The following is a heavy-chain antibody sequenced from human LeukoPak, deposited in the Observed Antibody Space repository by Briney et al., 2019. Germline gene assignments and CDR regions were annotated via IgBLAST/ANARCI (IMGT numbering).Heavy chain of an antibody. CDR1: GFTFSSYS. Sequence: GGSLRLSCAASGFTFSSYSMNWVRQAPGKGLEWVSSISSSSSYIYYADSVKGRFTISRDNAKNSLYLQMNSLRAEDTAVYYCARAHLYCSGGSCFSDYWGQGTLVTVSS. CDR3: ARAHLYCSGGSCFSDY. D-gene: IGHD2-15*01. CDR2: ISSSSSYI. V-gene: IGHV3-21*01. J-gene: IGHJ4*02.